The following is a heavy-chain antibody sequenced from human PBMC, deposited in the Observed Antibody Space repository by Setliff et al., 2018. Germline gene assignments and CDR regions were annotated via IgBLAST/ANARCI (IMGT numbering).Heavy chain of an antibody. CDR1: GFTFSNHG. Sequence: GGSLRLSCAASGFTFSNHGMHWVRQAPGKGLEWVAFIRHDGNNKYYKDSVRGRFTISRVNSKNTVYLQMNSLRPEDTAVYYCAKELIEVMMTGLEFWGQGTMVTVSS. V-gene: IGHV3-30*02. CDR3: AKELIEVMMTGLEF. D-gene: IGHD3-22*01. J-gene: IGHJ4*02. CDR2: IRHDGNNK.